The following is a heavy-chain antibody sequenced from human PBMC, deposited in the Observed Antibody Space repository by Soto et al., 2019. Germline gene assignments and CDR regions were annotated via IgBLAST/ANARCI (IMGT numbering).Heavy chain of an antibody. D-gene: IGHD6-6*01. CDR3: AREGSSSTPDY. J-gene: IGHJ4*02. CDR2: IYYSGST. CDR1: GGSISSGGYY. V-gene: IGHV4-61*08. Sequence: NPSETLSLTCTVSGGSISSGGYYWSWIRQHPGKGLEWIGYIYYSGSTNYNPSLKSRVTISVDTSKNQFSLKLSSVTAADTAVYYCAREGSSSTPDYWGQGTLVTVS.